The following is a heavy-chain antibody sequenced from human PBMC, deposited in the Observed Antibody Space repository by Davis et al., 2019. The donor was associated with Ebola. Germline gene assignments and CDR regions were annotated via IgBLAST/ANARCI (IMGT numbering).Heavy chain of an antibody. CDR3: ARGGSRDIVVVPAAIGNLFDY. J-gene: IGHJ4*02. CDR2: ISYDGSNT. Sequence: PGGSLRLSCAASGFTFSSYGMHWVRQAPGKGLEWVAVISYDGSNTYYADSVKGRFTISRDNSKNTLYLQMNSLRAEDTAVYYCARGGSRDIVVVPAAIGNLFDYWGQGTLVTVSS. CDR1: GFTFSSYG. V-gene: IGHV3-30*03. D-gene: IGHD2-2*02.